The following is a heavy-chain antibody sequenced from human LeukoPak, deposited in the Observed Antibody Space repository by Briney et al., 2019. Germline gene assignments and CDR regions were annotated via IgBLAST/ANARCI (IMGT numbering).Heavy chain of an antibody. J-gene: IGHJ4*02. CDR2: ISSSSSYI. V-gene: IGHV3-21*01. D-gene: IGHD2-2*01. CDR3: ARGYCSSTSCYGGFFDY. Sequence: PGGSLRLSCAASGFTFSSYSMNWVRQAPGKGLEWVSSISSSSSYIYYADSVKSRFTISRDNAKNSLYLQMNSLRAEDTAVYYCARGYCSSTSCYGGFFDYWGQGTLVTVSS. CDR1: GFTFSSYS.